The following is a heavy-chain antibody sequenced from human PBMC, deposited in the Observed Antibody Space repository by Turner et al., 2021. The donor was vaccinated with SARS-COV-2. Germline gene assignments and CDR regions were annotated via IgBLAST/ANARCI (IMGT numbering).Heavy chain of an antibody. CDR3: ATEMTTVTLYYYYGTDV. J-gene: IGHJ6*02. V-gene: IGHV4-39*01. CDR2: IYYSGST. Sequence: QLQLQESGPGLVKPSETLSLTCTVPGASISSSSYYWGWIRQPPGKGLEWIGSIYYSGSTYYNPSLKSRVTISVDTSKNQFTLKLSSVTAADTAVYYCATEMTTVTLYYYYGTDVWGQGTTVTVSS. CDR1: GASISSSSYY. D-gene: IGHD4-4*01.